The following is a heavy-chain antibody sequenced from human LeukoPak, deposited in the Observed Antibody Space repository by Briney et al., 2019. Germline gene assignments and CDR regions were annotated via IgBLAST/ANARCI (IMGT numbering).Heavy chain of an antibody. V-gene: IGHV5-51*01. J-gene: IGHJ4*02. CDR3: ARRTYYDSSGYSYYFDY. CDR1: GYSFTSYW. CDR2: IYPGDSDT. D-gene: IGHD3-22*01. Sequence: GESLKISCKGSGYSFTSYWIGWVRQMPGKGLEWMGIIYPGDSDTRYSPSFQGQVTISADKSISTACLQWSSLKASDTAMYYCARRTYYDSSGYSYYFDYWGQGTLVTVSS.